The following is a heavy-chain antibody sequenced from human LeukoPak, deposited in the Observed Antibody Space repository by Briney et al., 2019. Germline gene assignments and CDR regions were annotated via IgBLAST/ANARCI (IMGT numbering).Heavy chain of an antibody. CDR3: ARDPGSSSFDL. J-gene: IGHJ4*02. D-gene: IGHD1-14*01. V-gene: IGHV3-7*01. Sequence: PGRSLRLSCAPSGFSFSTYWMSWVRQTPEKGLEFVANINQDASVRNYMDSLKGRCTISRDNAKKSVYLEINSPRADDAAMYYCARDPGSSSFDLWGQGALVTVSS. CDR2: INQDASVR. CDR1: GFSFSTYW.